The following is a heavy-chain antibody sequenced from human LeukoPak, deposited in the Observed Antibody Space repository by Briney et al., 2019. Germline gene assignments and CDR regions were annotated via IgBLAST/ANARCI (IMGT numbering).Heavy chain of an antibody. Sequence: ASVKVSCKASGYTFTSYYMHWVRQAPGQGLEWMGIINPSGGSTSYAQKFQGRVTMTRDTSTSTAYMELRSLRSDDTAVYCCARDRPHYYDSSGPYYFDYWGQGTLVTVSS. CDR3: ARDRPHYYDSSGPYYFDY. CDR1: GYTFTSYY. V-gene: IGHV1-46*01. CDR2: INPSGGST. D-gene: IGHD3-22*01. J-gene: IGHJ4*02.